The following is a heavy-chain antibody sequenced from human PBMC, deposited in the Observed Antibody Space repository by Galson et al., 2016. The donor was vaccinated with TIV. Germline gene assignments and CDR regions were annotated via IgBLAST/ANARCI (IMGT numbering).Heavy chain of an antibody. CDR2: VYYVGST. D-gene: IGHD1/OR15-1a*01. CDR3: ARHTSDWDKRVDY. J-gene: IGHJ4*02. V-gene: IGHV4-39*01. Sequence: DSINSGNYYWAWFRQPPGKRLEWIGSVYYVGSTYDNPSLKSRVTIFVDTSETHFSLKVNSVTAADTALYYCARHTSDWDKRVDYWGQGILVTVSS. CDR1: DSINSGNYY.